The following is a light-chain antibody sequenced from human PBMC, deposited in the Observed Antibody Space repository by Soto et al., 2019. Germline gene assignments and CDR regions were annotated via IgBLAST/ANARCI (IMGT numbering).Light chain of an antibody. CDR1: KVENKN. CDR2: DDA. Sequence: SYELPQPPSVSVAPGQTARITCGGEKVENKNVHWYQQKAGQAPVLVVFDDADRPSGIPDRFSGSYSGNTATLTISRVEAGDEDDYYCLVWESSSDQDVFGTGTKLTVL. CDR3: LVWESSSDQDV. J-gene: IGLJ1*01. V-gene: IGLV3-21*02.